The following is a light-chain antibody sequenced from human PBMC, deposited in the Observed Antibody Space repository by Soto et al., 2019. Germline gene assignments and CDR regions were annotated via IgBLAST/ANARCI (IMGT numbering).Light chain of an antibody. CDR1: QSVTSTY. V-gene: IGKV3-20*01. J-gene: IGKJ4*01. Sequence: EIVLTQSPGTLSLSPGEGATLSCRASQSVTSTYFAWYQQKPGQAPRLLIYGVSSRATGIPDRFSGSGSGTDFTLTISTLEPEDFAVYYCQQYGSSPRTFGGGTKVEIK. CDR2: GVS. CDR3: QQYGSSPRT.